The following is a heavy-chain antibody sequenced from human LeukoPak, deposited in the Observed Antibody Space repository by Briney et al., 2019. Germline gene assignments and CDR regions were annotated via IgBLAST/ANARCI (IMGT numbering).Heavy chain of an antibody. V-gene: IGHV4-34*01. CDR2: INHSGST. J-gene: IGHJ1*01. CDR1: GGSFGGYY. CDR3: ARDPNYGLQH. Sequence: PSETLSLTCAVYGGSFGGYYWSWIRQPPGKGLEWIGEINHSGSTNYNPSLKSRVTISVDTSKNQFSLKLSSVTAADTAVYYCARDPNYGLQHWGQGTLVTVSS. D-gene: IGHD4-17*01.